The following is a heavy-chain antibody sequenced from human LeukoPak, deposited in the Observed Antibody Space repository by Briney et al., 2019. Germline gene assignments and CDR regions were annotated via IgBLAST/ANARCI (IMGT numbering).Heavy chain of an antibody. V-gene: IGHV5-51*01. D-gene: IGHD4-17*01. CDR1: GYSFTSYW. CDR2: IYPGDSDT. Sequence: GESLEISCKGPGYSFTSYWIGWVRPMPGKGLEWMGIIYPGDSDTRYSPSFQGQVTISADKSISTAYLQWSSLKASDAAMYYCARRGVGHYGEYPHDYWGQGTLVTVSS. CDR3: ARRGVGHYGEYPHDY. J-gene: IGHJ4*02.